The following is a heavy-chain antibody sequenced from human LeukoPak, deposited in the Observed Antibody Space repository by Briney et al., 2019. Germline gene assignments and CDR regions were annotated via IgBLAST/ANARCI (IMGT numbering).Heavy chain of an antibody. J-gene: IGHJ5*02. CDR1: GFTFSSHG. D-gene: IGHD2-15*01. V-gene: IGHV3-33*01. CDR3: ARAPHCSGGSCRNWFDP. CDR2: IWYDGSNK. Sequence: PGGSLRLSCAASGFTFSSHGMHWVRQAPGKGLEWVAVIWYDGSNKYYADSVKGRFTISRDNSKNTLYLQMNSLRAEDTAVYYCARAPHCSGGSCRNWFDPWGQGTLVTVSS.